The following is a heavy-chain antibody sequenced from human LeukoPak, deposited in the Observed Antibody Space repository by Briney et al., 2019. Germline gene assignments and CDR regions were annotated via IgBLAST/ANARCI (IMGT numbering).Heavy chain of an antibody. V-gene: IGHV3-23*01. D-gene: IGHD3-10*01. CDR2: MSDSGTNT. CDR1: GFTFSTYG. J-gene: IGHJ6*03. CDR3: AKGGAVSSKSITMVRGTRRYYYYMDV. Sequence: PGGSLRLSCGASGFTFSTYGVTWVRQAPGKGLEWVSGMSDSGTNTYYADSVKGRFTISRDNSKNTLYLQMNSLRAEDTAVYYCAKGGAVSSKSITMVRGTRRYYYYMDVWGKGTTVTISS.